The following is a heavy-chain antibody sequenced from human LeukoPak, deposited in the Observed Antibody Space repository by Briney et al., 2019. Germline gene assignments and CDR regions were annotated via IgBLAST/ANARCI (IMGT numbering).Heavy chain of an antibody. J-gene: IGHJ4*02. CDR1: GFTFSSYA. Sequence: GRSLRGSCAASGFTFSSYAMHWVRQAPGKGLEWVAVISYDGSNKYYADSVKGRFTISRDNSKSTLYLQMNSLRAEDTAVYYCAKGDWYFDYWGQGTLVTVSS. CDR3: AKGDWYFDY. CDR2: ISYDGSNK. D-gene: IGHD1-26*01. V-gene: IGHV3-30-3*01.